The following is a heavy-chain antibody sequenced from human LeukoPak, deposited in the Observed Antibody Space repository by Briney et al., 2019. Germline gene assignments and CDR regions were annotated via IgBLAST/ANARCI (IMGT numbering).Heavy chain of an antibody. CDR1: AFTFSNYA. D-gene: IGHD5-12*01. CDR2: ISHDGSNK. Sequence: GGSLRLSCTASAFTFSNYAIHWVRQAPGKGLEWVTVISHDGSNKYYADSVRGRFTISRDNSKNTLYLQMNSLRPEDTAVYYCARGSRAIVATKFARGRYMDVWGKGTTVTVSS. J-gene: IGHJ6*03. CDR3: ARGSRAIVATKFARGRYMDV. V-gene: IGHV3-30*04.